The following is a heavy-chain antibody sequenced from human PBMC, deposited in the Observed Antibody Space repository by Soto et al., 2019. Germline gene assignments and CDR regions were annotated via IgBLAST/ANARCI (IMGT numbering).Heavy chain of an antibody. D-gene: IGHD5-12*01. CDR3: AREGGMATINYFDY. CDR1: GGSVSSGSYY. V-gene: IGHV4-61*01. J-gene: IGHJ4*02. Sequence: SETLSLTCTVSGGSVSSGSYYWSWIRQPPGKGLEWIGYIYYSGSTNYNPSLKSRVTISVDTSKNQFSLKLSSVTAADTAAYYCAREGGMATINYFDYWGQGTLVTVSS. CDR2: IYYSGST.